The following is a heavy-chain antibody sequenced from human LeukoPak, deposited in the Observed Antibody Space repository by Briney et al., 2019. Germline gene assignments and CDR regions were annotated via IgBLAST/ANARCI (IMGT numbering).Heavy chain of an antibody. J-gene: IGHJ3*02. CDR2: ISSNGGTT. V-gene: IGHV3-64D*06. CDR1: GLTFSTYA. D-gene: IGHD7-27*01. Sequence: GGSLRLSCSASGLTFSTYAMHSVRQAPGKGLEYVSGISSNGGTTYYADSVKGRFTISRDNSKNTLYLQMSSLRAEDTVVYYCVKDHDWGAFHIWGQGTMVTVSS. CDR3: VKDHDWGAFHI.